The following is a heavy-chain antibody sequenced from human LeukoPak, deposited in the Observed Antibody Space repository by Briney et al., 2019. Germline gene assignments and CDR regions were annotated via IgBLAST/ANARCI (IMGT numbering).Heavy chain of an antibody. J-gene: IGHJ5*02. D-gene: IGHD6-6*01. CDR1: GYTFTSYD. CDR3: ARSQTIASRLIRSWGFDP. CDR2: MNPNSGNT. V-gene: IGHV1-8*01. Sequence: ASVKVSCKASGYTFTSYDINWVRQATGQGREWMGWMNPNSGNTGYAQKFQGRVTMTRNTSISTAYMELSSLRSEDTAVYYCARSQTIASRLIRSWGFDPWGQGTLVTVSS.